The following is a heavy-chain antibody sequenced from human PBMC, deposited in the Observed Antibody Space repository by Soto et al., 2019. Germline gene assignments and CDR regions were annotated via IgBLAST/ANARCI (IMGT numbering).Heavy chain of an antibody. J-gene: IGHJ4*02. CDR2: IYHSGST. D-gene: IGHD5-12*01. Sequence: QLQLQESGSGLVKPSQTLSLTCAVSGGSISSGGYSWSWIRQPPGKGLEWIGYIYHSGSTYYNPSLKSRVTISADRSKNQFSMKLSSVNAADTAVYYCAAGGGLPRYYWGQGTLVTVSS. V-gene: IGHV4-30-2*01. CDR3: AAGGGLPRYY. CDR1: GGSISSGGYS.